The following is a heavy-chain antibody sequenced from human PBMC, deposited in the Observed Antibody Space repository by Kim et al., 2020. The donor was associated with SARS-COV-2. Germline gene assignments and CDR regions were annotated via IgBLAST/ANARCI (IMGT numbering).Heavy chain of an antibody. CDR3: ARDGSYSSSWSPYYYYG. CDR2: IYYSGST. J-gene: IGHJ6*01. V-gene: IGHV4-39*07. D-gene: IGHD6-13*01. CDR1: GGSISSSSYY. Sequence: SETLSLTCTVSGGSISSSSYYWGWIRQPPGKGLEWIGSIYYSGSTYYNPSLKSRVTISVDTSKNQFSLKLSSVTAAYTAVYYCARDGSYSSSWSPYYYYG.